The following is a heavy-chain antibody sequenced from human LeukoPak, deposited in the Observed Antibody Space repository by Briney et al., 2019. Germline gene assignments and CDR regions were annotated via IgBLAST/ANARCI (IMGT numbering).Heavy chain of an antibody. V-gene: IGHV1-18*04. D-gene: IGHD2-2*01. J-gene: IGHJ4*02. Sequence: WASVKVSCKASGYTFTSYGITWVRQAPGQGLEWMGWISAYSGNTNYAQKLQGRVTMTTDTSTSTAYMELRSLRSDDTAVYFCARDRGGYCTSTTCYGSDYWGQGTLATVSS. CDR1: GYTFTSYG. CDR3: ARDRGGYCTSTTCYGSDY. CDR2: ISAYSGNT.